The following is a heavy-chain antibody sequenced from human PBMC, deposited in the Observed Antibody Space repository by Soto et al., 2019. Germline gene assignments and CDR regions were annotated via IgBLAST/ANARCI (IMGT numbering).Heavy chain of an antibody. CDR1: GFIFSSSS. D-gene: IGHD6-13*01. V-gene: IGHV3-23*01. CDR2: IRGTGVGT. CDR3: AQCTVITIDSSGWCNWLDP. Sequence: EVQLLESGGGLIQPGGSLRLSCAASGFIFSSSSMSWVRQAPGKGLECVAAIRGTGVGTHYADSVKGIFTISSDSSKITLYLQMNRLRVEDTAVYYCAQCTVITIDSSGWCNWLDPWGQGSLVTVSS. J-gene: IGHJ5*02.